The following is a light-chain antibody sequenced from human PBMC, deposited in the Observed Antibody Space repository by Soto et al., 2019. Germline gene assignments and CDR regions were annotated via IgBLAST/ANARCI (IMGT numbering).Light chain of an antibody. CDR3: CSYASGSTYWV. J-gene: IGLJ3*02. CDR2: EDS. Sequence: QSALTQPASVSGSPGQSITISGPAPSSDAGGYKFVSWYQQHPGKAPKVMIYEDSKRPSGVSYRFSGSKSGNTASLTISGLQAEDEADYHCCSYASGSTYWVFGGGTKLTVL. V-gene: IGLV2-23*01. CDR1: SSDAGGYKF.